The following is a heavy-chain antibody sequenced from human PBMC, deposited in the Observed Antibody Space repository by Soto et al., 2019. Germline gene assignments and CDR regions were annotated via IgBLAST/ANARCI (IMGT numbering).Heavy chain of an antibody. CDR2: IHDNGRT. D-gene: IGHD2-15*01. V-gene: IGHV4-61*03. Sequence: QVQLQESGPGLVKPSETLSLTCIVSGGSVSSNGDYWTWIRQSPGRGLEWIGYIHDNGRTHYNPPLQSRVTMSRDMSENHVSLSLRSVTIADTAVYYCARLPDIGGWPFDYWGQGILVTVSS. J-gene: IGHJ4*02. CDR3: ARLPDIGGWPFDY. CDR1: GGSVSSNGDY.